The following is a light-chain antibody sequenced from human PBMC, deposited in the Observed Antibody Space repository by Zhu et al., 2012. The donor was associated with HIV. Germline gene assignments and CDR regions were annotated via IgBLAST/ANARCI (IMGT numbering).Light chain of an antibody. CDR2: KAS. V-gene: IGKV1-5*03. J-gene: IGKJ1*01. CDR1: QSISSW. Sequence: DIQLTQSPSFLSASIGDRVTITCRASQSISSWLAWYQQKPGKPPKLLIYKASNLESGIPSRFGGSGSGTEFTLTISSLQPDDFATYYCQQYNTYWTFGQGTKVEIK. CDR3: QQYNTYWT.